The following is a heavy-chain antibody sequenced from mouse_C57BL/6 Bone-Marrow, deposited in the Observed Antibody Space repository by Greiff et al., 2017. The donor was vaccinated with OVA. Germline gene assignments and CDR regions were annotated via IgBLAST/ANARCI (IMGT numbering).Heavy chain of an antibody. V-gene: IGHV1-77*01. CDR2: IGPGSGST. Sequence: QVHVKQSGAELVKPGASVKISCKASGYTFTDYYINWVKQRPGQGLAWIGKIGPGSGSTYYNEKFKGKATLTADKSSSTAYMQLSSLTSEDSAVYFCANYGYYAMDYWGQGTSVTVAS. CDR1: GYTFTDYY. CDR3: ANYGYYAMDY. D-gene: IGHD1-1*02. J-gene: IGHJ4*01.